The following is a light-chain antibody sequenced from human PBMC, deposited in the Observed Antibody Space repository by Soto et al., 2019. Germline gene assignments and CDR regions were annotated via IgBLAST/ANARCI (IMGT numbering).Light chain of an antibody. CDR1: QSVSSY. CDR2: AAS. Sequence: DVQMTQSPSSLSALGGDRVTITCRASQSVSSYLNWYQHKPGKAPKLLINAASNLRSGVPSRVSGSGTGTDFTLTIVGLQPTDLAVYDCQQSYSTPPITVGQGTLLEL. CDR3: QQSYSTPPIT. J-gene: IGKJ5*01. V-gene: IGKV1-39*01.